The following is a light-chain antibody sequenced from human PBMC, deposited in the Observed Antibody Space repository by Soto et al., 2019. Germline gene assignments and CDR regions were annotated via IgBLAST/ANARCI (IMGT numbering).Light chain of an antibody. CDR2: AAS. CDR3: QQRYSTPRP. CDR1: QSISSY. J-gene: IGKJ1*01. Sequence: DIQMTQSPSSLSASVGDRVTITCRASQSISSYLNWYQQKPGKAPKLLIYAASSLQSGVPSRFSGSGSGTDFTLTISSLQPEDFATYYCQQRYSTPRPFGQGTKLDIK. V-gene: IGKV1-39*01.